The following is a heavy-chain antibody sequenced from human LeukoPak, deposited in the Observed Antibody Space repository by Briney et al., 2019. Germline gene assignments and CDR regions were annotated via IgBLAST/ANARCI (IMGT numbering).Heavy chain of an antibody. Sequence: PSETLSLTCAVYGGSFSGYYWSWIRQPPGKGLEWIGEINHSGSTNYNPSLKSRVTISVDTSKNQFSLKLSSVTAADTAVYYCARGRDGYGYFDYWGQGTLVTVSS. CDR1: GGSFSGYY. CDR3: ARGRDGYGYFDY. V-gene: IGHV4-34*01. D-gene: IGHD5-24*01. J-gene: IGHJ4*02. CDR2: INHSGST.